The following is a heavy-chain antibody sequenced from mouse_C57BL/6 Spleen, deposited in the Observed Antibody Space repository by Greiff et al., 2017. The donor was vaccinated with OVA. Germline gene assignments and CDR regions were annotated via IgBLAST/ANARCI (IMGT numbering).Heavy chain of an antibody. J-gene: IGHJ3*01. Sequence: VHVKQSGPELVKPGASVKISCKASGYSFTDYNMNWVKQSNGKSLEWIGVINPNYGTTSYNQKFKGNATLTVDQSSSTAYMQLNSLTSEDSAVYYCSRGRLDSNYGFAYWGQGTLVTVSA. CDR2: INPNYGTT. CDR1: GYSFTDYN. V-gene: IGHV1-39*01. CDR3: SRGRLDSNYGFAY. D-gene: IGHD2-5*01.